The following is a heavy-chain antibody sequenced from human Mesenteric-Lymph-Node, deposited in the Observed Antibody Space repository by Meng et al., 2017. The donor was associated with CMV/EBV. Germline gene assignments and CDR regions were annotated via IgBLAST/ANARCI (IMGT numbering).Heavy chain of an antibody. J-gene: IGHJ4*02. CDR2: ISSSSSYI. D-gene: IGHD1-26*01. CDR3: ATIVGASRRGDY. CDR1: GFTFSSHW. V-gene: IGHV3-21*01. Sequence: GESLKISCAASGFTFSSHWMHWVRQAPGKGLEWVSSISSSSSYIYYADSVKGRFTISRDNAKNSLYLQMNSLRAEDTAVYYCATIVGASRRGDYWGQGTLVTVSS.